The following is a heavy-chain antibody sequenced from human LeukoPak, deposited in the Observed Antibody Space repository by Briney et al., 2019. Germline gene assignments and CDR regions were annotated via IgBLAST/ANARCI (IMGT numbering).Heavy chain of an antibody. D-gene: IGHD2-2*01. J-gene: IGHJ6*02. CDR2: INHSGST. V-gene: IGHV4-34*01. CDR1: GGSISSYY. Sequence: PSETLSLTCTVSGGSISSYYWSWIRQPPGKGLEWIGEINHSGSTNYNPSLKSRVTISVDTSKNQFSLKLSSVTAADTAVYYCARDKYCSSTSCYRYYYYGMDVWGQGTTVTVSS. CDR3: ARDKYCSSTSCYRYYYYGMDV.